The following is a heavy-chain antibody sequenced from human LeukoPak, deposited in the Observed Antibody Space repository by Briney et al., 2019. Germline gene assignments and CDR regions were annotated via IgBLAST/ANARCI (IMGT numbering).Heavy chain of an antibody. Sequence: GGSLRLPCAASGFTFSSSAMSWVRQAPGKGLEWVSAISNNGGYTYYADSVQGRFTISRDNSKSTLCLQMNSLRAGDTAVYYCAKQLGYCSDGSCYFPYWGQGTLVTVSS. J-gene: IGHJ4*02. CDR2: ISNNGGYT. D-gene: IGHD2-15*01. V-gene: IGHV3-23*01. CDR1: GFTFSSSA. CDR3: AKQLGYCSDGSCYFPY.